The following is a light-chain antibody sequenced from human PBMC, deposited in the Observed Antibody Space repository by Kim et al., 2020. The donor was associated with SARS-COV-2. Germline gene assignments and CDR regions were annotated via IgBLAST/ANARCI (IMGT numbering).Light chain of an antibody. V-gene: IGKV1-5*03. CDR1: QSISSW. CDR3: QQYNSFPDT. CDR2: KAS. J-gene: IGKJ2*01. Sequence: DIQMTQSPSSLSASVGDRVTITCRASQSISSWLAWYQQKPGKAPNLLIYKASTLEGGVPSRFSGSGSGTEFTLTISSLQPDDFATYYCQQYNSFPDTFGQGTKLEIK.